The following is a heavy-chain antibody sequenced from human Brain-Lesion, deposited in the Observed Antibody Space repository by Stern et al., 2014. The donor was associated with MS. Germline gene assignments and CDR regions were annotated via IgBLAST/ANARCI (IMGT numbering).Heavy chain of an antibody. Sequence: QLQLQESGPGLVKPSEALSLTCTVAGGSVSSTSYAWAWIRQPPGKGLEWIGTIYYCGNTYYSPSLKSRLTLSLDTSKNQFSLMMRSVPAADTAVYYCAGEEDIRYCSGGSCTGNWFDPWGQGTLVTVSS. CDR2: IYYCGNT. J-gene: IGHJ5*02. CDR3: AGEEDIRYCSGGSCTGNWFDP. D-gene: IGHD2-15*01. CDR1: GGSVSSTSYA. V-gene: IGHV4-39*01.